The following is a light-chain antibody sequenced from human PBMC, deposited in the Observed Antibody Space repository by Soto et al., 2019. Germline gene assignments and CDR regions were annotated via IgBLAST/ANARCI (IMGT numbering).Light chain of an antibody. CDR3: QQRSNWPPMVT. Sequence: EIVLTQSPATLSLSPGERATLSCRASQSVSSYLAWYQQKPGQAPRLLIYDASNRATGIPARFSGSGSGTDFTLTISSLEPEDFAFYYCQQRSNWPPMVTFGPGTKVDIK. V-gene: IGKV3-11*01. CDR2: DAS. CDR1: QSVSSY. J-gene: IGKJ3*01.